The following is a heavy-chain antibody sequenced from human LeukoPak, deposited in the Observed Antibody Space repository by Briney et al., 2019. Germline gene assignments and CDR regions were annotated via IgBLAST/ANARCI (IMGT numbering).Heavy chain of an antibody. D-gene: IGHD3-10*01. CDR1: GFTFDNYG. V-gene: IGHV3-48*04. Sequence: PTGGSLRLSCAASGFTFDNYGMHWVRQAPGKGLEWVSYISSSGSTIYYTDSVKGRFTISRDSAKNSLYLQMNSLRAEDTAVYYCARSLYGSGSYPPDHWGQGTLVTVSS. J-gene: IGHJ5*02. CDR2: ISSSGSTI. CDR3: ARSLYGSGSYPPDH.